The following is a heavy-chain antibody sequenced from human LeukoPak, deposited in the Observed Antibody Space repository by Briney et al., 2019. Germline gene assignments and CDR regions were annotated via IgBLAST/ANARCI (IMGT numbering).Heavy chain of an antibody. CDR2: IYYSGST. J-gene: IGHJ6*03. V-gene: IGHV4-39*01. CDR1: GGSISSSDYY. D-gene: IGHD3-10*01. CDR3: ARQGGLWFGELLSASYYYYMDV. Sequence: SETLSLTCTVSGGSISSSDYYWGWIRQPPGKGLEWIGSIYYSGSTYNNPSLKSRVTISVDTSKNQFSLRLSSVTAADTAVYYCARQGGLWFGELLSASYYYYMDVWGKGTTVTISS.